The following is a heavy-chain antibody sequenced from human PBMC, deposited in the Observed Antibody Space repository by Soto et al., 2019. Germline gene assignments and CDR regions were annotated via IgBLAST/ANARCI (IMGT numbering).Heavy chain of an antibody. J-gene: IGHJ4*02. CDR3: ARVWWSGSSTVDY. Sequence: PGGSLRLSCAAAGFTFSDYYRSWIRQDPGKGLEWVSYISSSSSYTNYADSVKGRFTISRDNAKNSLYLQMNSLRAEDTAVYYCARVWWSGSSTVDYWGQGTLVTVSS. V-gene: IGHV3-11*05. CDR2: ISSSSSYT. D-gene: IGHD1-26*01. CDR1: GFTFSDYY.